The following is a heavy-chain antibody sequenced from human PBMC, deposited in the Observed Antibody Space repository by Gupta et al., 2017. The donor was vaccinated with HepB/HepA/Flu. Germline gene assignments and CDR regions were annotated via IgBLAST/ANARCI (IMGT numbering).Heavy chain of an antibody. CDR1: GGSVSSFNW. CDR3: STSCPLDY. Sequence: QVQLQESGPGRVKPSGTLSLTCGVSGGSVSSFNWWTWVRQPPGKGLEWIGEINHSGSTTYNPSLKSRVTMSVDTSNNPLTLKVTSVTAADTAVYYCSTSCPLDYWGPGALVTVSS. CDR2: INHSGST. J-gene: IGHJ4*02. V-gene: IGHV4-4*02.